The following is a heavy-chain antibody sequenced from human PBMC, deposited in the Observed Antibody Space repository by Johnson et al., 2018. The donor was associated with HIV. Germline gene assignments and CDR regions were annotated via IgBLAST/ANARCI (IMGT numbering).Heavy chain of an antibody. CDR3: ARGFEQLDDAFDI. Sequence: QVKLVESGGGLVQPGGSLRLSCAASGFTFSSYAMHCVRQAPGKGLEWVAVISYDGSNKYYADSVKGRFTISRDNSKNTLYLQMNSLRAEDTAVYYCARGFEQLDDAFDIWGQGTMVTVSS. D-gene: IGHD1-1*01. CDR2: ISYDGSNK. CDR1: GFTFSSYA. J-gene: IGHJ3*02. V-gene: IGHV3-30-3*01.